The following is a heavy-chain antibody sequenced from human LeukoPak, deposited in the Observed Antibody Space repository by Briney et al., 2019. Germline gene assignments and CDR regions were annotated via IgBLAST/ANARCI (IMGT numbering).Heavy chain of an antibody. V-gene: IGHV1-24*01. D-gene: IGHD3-22*01. CDR3: ATDPALYYDSSGYSS. CDR2: FDPEDGET. J-gene: IGHJ5*02. Sequence: ASVKVSRKVSGYTLTELSMHWVRQAPGKGLEWMGGFDPEDGETIYAQKFQGRVTMTEDTSTDTAYMELSSLRSEDTAVYYCATDPALYYDSSGYSSWGQGTLVTVSS. CDR1: GYTLTELS.